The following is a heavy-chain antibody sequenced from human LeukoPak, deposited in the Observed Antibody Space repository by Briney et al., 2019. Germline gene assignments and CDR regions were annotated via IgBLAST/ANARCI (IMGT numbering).Heavy chain of an antibody. CDR1: GFTFSSYA. V-gene: IGHV3-23*01. D-gene: IGHD6-6*01. CDR3: TRGRQLVGSNSLYFDY. J-gene: IGHJ4*02. CDR2: ISGSGGST. Sequence: PGGSLRLSCAASGFTFSSYAMSWVRQAPGKGLEWVSAISGSGGSTYYADSVKGRFTISRDNSEKTVHLQMNSLRAEDTALYYCTRGRQLVGSNSLYFDYWGLGTRVTVSS.